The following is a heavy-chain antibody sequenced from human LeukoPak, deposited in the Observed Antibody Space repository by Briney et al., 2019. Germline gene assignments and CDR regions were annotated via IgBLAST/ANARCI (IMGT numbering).Heavy chain of an antibody. V-gene: IGHV1-18*01. CDR3: ARAGQNSGSHFGYYY. D-gene: IGHD1-26*01. J-gene: IGHJ4*02. Sequence: ASVKVSCKASGYTFTSYGISWVRQAPGQGLEWMGWISAYSGNTNYAQNLQGRVTMTTDTSTSTAYMELRSLRSDETAVYYCARAGQNSGSHFGYYYWGQGTLVTVSS. CDR1: GYTFTSYG. CDR2: ISAYSGNT.